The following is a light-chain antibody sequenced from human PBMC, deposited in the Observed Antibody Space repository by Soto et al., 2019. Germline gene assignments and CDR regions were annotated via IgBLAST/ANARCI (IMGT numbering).Light chain of an antibody. CDR1: SSNIGSKT. J-gene: IGLJ2*01. V-gene: IGLV1-44*01. CDR2: INN. Sequence: QSVLTQPPSASGTPGQRVTISCSGTSSNIGSKTVNWYQQLPGTAPKLLIYINNQRPSGVPDRFSGSKSGTSASPAISGLQSEDESDYYCAAWDDSLNGRVFGGGTKLTVL. CDR3: AAWDDSLNGRV.